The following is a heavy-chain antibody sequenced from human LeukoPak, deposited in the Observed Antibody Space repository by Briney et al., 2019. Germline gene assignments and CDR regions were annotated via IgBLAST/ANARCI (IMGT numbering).Heavy chain of an antibody. CDR3: ARELIEDQNWFDP. D-gene: IGHD3-22*01. J-gene: IGHJ5*02. Sequence: GASVKVSCKPSGYTFTDYFIHWVRQAPGQGLEWMGWINPHSGVTNYAQKFQARVTLTRDTTITAAYMDLSGLRSDDTAVYFCARELIEDQNWFDPWGQGTQVTVSS. CDR2: INPHSGVT. V-gene: IGHV1-2*02. CDR1: GYTFTDYF.